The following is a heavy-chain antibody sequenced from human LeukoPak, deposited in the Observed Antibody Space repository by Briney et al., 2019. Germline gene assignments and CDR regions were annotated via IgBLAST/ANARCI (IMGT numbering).Heavy chain of an antibody. V-gene: IGHV3-7*01. D-gene: IGHD3-22*01. CDR2: IKQDGSEK. CDR3: ARDGGYYDSSGYYYVYFQH. CDR1: RFTLSYYY. J-gene: IGHJ1*01. Sequence: PGGSLRLSCGASRFTLSYYYRSGVRQAPGKGLEGVANIKQDGSEKYYVHSVKGRFTSSRDNAKNSLDLQMNSLRAEDTAVYYCARDGGYYDSSGYYYVYFQHWGQGTLVTVSS.